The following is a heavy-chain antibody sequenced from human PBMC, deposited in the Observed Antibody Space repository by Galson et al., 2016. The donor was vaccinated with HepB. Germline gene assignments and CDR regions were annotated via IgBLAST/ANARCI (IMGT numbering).Heavy chain of an antibody. J-gene: IGHJ4*02. V-gene: IGHV1-18*01. Sequence: SVKVSCKASGYTFTSYGISWVRQAPGQGLEWMGWISAYDGNTNYAQKLQGRVTMTTDTSTSTAYMELRSLRSDDTAVYYCARDLIFAGTFDCWGQGTLVTVSS. D-gene: IGHD3-10*01. CDR1: GYTFTSYG. CDR2: ISAYDGNT. CDR3: ARDLIFAGTFDC.